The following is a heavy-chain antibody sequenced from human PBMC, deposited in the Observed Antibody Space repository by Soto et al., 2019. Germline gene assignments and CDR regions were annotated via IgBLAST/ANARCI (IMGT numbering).Heavy chain of an antibody. V-gene: IGHV3-11*01. J-gene: IGHJ4*02. CDR2: ISGSGSTM. CDR3: VRLGLFDY. Sequence: GGSLRLSCAASGFTFSDYYMSWIRQAPGQGLEWISYISGSGSTMYYADSVKGRFTISRDNAKGSVYLQMSGLRAEDTAVYYCVRLGLFDYWGRGILVTVSS. D-gene: IGHD2-21*02. CDR1: GFTFSDYY.